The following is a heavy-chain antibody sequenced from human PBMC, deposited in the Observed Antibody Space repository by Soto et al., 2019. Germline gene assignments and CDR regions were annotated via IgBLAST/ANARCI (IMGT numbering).Heavy chain of an antibody. Sequence: QPGGSLRLSCAASGFTFSSYAMSWVRQAPGKGLEWVSAISGSGGSTYYADSVKGRFTISRDNSKNTLYLQMNSLRAEDTAVYYCAKGGLSDRNILRYFDWLPDNYGMDVWGQGTTVTVSS. CDR1: GFTFSSYA. CDR3: AKGGLSDRNILRYFDWLPDNYGMDV. V-gene: IGHV3-23*01. D-gene: IGHD3-9*01. J-gene: IGHJ6*02. CDR2: ISGSGGST.